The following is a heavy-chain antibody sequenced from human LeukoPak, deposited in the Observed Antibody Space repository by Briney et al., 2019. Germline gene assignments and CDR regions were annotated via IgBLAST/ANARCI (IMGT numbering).Heavy chain of an antibody. CDR3: ARDAPMYYYDSSGYSLDY. J-gene: IGHJ4*02. D-gene: IGHD3-22*01. CDR1: GFTFSSYA. Sequence: GGSLRLSCAASGFTFSSYAISWVRQAPGQGLEWMGRIIPILGIANYAQKFQGRVTITADKSTSTAYMELSSLRSEDTAVYYCARDAPMYYYDSSGYSLDYWGQGTLVTVSS. CDR2: IIPILGIA. V-gene: IGHV1-69*04.